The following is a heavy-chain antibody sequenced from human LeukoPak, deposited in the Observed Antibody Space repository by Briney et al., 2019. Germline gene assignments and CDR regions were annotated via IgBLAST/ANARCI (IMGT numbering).Heavy chain of an antibody. CDR2: ISNNGGST. CDR3: AKTRETYDFSGYYNGSDY. CDR1: GFTFSSYA. D-gene: IGHD3-22*01. J-gene: IGHJ4*02. Sequence: HPGGSLRLSCAASGFTFSSYAMSWVRQAPGKGLEWVSAISNNGGSTSYANSVKGRFTISRDNSKNTLYLQMNSLRAEDTAVYYCAKTRETYDFSGYYNGSDYWGQGTLVTVSS. V-gene: IGHV3-23*01.